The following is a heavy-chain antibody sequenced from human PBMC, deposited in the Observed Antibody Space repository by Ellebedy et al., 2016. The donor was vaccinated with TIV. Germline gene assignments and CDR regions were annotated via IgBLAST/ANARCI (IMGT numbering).Heavy chain of an antibody. Sequence: GESLKISCAASGFTFSSYAMSWVRQAPGKGLVWVSRINSDGSSTSYAESVKGRFTISRDNAKNTLYLQMNSLRAEDTAVYYCASGEEDDFPSGWGQGTLVTVSS. D-gene: IGHD3-3*01. CDR1: GFTFSSYA. V-gene: IGHV3-74*01. CDR2: INSDGSST. J-gene: IGHJ4*02. CDR3: ASGEEDDFPSG.